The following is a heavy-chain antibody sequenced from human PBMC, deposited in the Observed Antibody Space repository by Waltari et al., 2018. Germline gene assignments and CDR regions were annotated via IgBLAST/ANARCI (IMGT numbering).Heavy chain of an antibody. CDR2: IKNDGRIT. V-gene: IGHV3-74*01. D-gene: IGHD3-3*01. J-gene: IGHJ4*02. Sequence: EVQLVESGGGLVQPGGSLRPSCLASGFTLRLPWMSWVCQSPGKGLVWVSRIKNDGRITDYADSVKGRFTISRDNAKNTLYLQMSSLRAEDTGVYYCVRGGSNGVVRPLDYWGQGTLVTVS. CDR3: VRGGSNGVVRPLDY. CDR1: GFTLRLPW.